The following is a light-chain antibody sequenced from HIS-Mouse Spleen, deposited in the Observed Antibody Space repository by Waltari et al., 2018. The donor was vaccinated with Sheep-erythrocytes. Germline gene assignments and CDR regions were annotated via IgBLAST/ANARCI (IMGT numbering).Light chain of an antibody. CDR1: SSDVGGCHF. J-gene: IGLJ2*01. CDR2: EVS. Sequence: SALTQPASVSGSPGQSITISRPVPSSDVGGCHFFPWYQRHPGKAPKPMIYEVSNRPSGVSNRFSGSKSGNTASLTISGLQAEDEADYYCSSYTSSSTPVVFGGGTKLTVL. V-gene: IGLV2-14*01. CDR3: SSYTSSSTPVV.